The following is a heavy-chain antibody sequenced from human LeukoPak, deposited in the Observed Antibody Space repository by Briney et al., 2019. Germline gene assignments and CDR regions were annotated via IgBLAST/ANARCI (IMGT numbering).Heavy chain of an antibody. J-gene: IGHJ4*02. Sequence: PGGSLRLSCAASGFTFSSYAMSWVRQAPGKGLKWVSTINDNGAGTYYADSVKGRSTISRDNSYNTVSLQMNSLRDEDTGVYYCAKDFRYFDWSPGYWGQGTLVTVSS. CDR2: INDNGAGT. CDR1: GFTFSSYA. V-gene: IGHV3-23*01. D-gene: IGHD3-9*01. CDR3: AKDFRYFDWSPGY.